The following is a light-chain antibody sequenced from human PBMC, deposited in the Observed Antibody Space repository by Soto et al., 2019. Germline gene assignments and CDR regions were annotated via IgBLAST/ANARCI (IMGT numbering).Light chain of an antibody. CDR2: GAS. Sequence: EIVMTQSPATLSVSPGERATLSCRASQSVSSNLAWYQQKPGQVPRLLIYGASTRATGIPARFSGSGSGTEFTLTNSSLQSEDFAVYYCQQYNNWPPWTFGQGTKVEIK. CDR1: QSVSSN. CDR3: QQYNNWPPWT. V-gene: IGKV3-15*01. J-gene: IGKJ1*01.